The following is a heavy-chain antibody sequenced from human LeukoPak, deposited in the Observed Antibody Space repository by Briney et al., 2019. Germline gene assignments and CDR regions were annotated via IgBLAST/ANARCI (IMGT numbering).Heavy chain of an antibody. Sequence: PGGSLRPSCAASGFTFSSYAMSWVRQAPGKGLEWVSAISGSGGSTYYADSVKGRFSISRDNSKNTLYLLMNSLRAEDTAVYYCAKDGDYSNYGPGDYFDYWGQGSLVTVSS. V-gene: IGHV3-23*01. D-gene: IGHD4-11*01. CDR2: ISGSGGST. CDR3: AKDGDYSNYGPGDYFDY. J-gene: IGHJ4*02. CDR1: GFTFSSYA.